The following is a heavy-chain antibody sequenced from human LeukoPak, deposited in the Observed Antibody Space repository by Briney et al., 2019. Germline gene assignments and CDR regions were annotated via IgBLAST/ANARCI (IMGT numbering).Heavy chain of an antibody. D-gene: IGHD4-17*01. Sequence: PGGSLRLSCAASGFTFSSYAMHWVRQAPGKGLEWVAVISYDGSNKYYADSVKGRFTISRDNSKNTLYLQMNSLRAEDTAVYYCAKDYRYGDSPVTGIDYWGQGTLVTVSS. CDR3: AKDYRYGDSPVTGIDY. J-gene: IGHJ4*02. CDR2: ISYDGSNK. V-gene: IGHV3-30*18. CDR1: GFTFSSYA.